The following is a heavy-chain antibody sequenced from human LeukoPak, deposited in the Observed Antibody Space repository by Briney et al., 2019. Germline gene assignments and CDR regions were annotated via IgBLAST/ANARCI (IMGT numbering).Heavy chain of an antibody. CDR3: ARQIVRGVHLEY. CDR1: GGSISSSNYY. D-gene: IGHD3-10*02. V-gene: IGHV4-39*01. CDR2: IHYSETT. J-gene: IGHJ4*02. Sequence: SETLSLTCTVSGGSISSSNYYWGWIRQPPGKGLEWIASIHYSETTYCNPSLKSRVTISVDTSKNQFSLKLSSVTAADTAVYYCARQIVRGVHLEYWGQGTLVTVSS.